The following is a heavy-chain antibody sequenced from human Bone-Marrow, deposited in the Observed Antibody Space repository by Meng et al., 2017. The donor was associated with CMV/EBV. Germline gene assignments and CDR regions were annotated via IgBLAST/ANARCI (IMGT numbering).Heavy chain of an antibody. D-gene: IGHD3-10*01. CDR3: ARARNSRVRGNDFDY. CDR2: INSDGSAT. J-gene: IGHJ4*02. Sequence: GESLKISCAASGFTFSSYWMHWVRQAPGKGLVWVSRINSDGSATSYADSVRGRFTISRDNSKNTLYLQMNSLRAEDTAVYYCARARNSRVRGNDFDYWGQGTLVTVSS. V-gene: IGHV3-74*01. CDR1: GFTFSSYW.